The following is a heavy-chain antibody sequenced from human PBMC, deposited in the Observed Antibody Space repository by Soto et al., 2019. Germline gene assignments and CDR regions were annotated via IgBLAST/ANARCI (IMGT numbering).Heavy chain of an antibody. CDR3: ARGPGGYSGYVTYSDYVWGSYRSGYFDY. J-gene: IGHJ4*02. Sequence: SETLSLTCAVYGGSFSGYYWSWIRQPPGKGLEWIGEINHSGSTNYNPSLKSRVTISVDTSKNQFSLKLSSVTAADTAVYYCARGPGGYSGYVTYSDYVWGSYRSGYFDYWGQGTLVTVSS. D-gene: IGHD3-16*02. CDR1: GGSFSGYY. V-gene: IGHV4-34*01. CDR2: INHSGST.